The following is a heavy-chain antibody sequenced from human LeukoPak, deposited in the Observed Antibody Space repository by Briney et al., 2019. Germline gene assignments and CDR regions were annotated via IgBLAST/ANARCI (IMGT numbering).Heavy chain of an antibody. CDR3: TTGGPHISGHPLDY. CDR1: GLTYRNAW. J-gene: IGHJ4*02. CDR2: IKSNPDGGTT. V-gene: IGHV3-15*05. Sequence: GGSLRLSCVASGLTYRNAWMTWVRQAPGKGLEWVGRIKSNPDGGTTDFAASVKGRFFISRDDSKSTLSLQMNSLKIDDTAVYYCTTGGPHISGHPLDYWGQGIPVTVSP. D-gene: IGHD2-15*01.